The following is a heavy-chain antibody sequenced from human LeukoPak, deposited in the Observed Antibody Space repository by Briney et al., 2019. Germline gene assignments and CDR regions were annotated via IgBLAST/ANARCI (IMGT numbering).Heavy chain of an antibody. CDR1: GGSISSGYSY. V-gene: IGHV4-61*09. D-gene: IGHD6-19*01. Sequence: SQTLSLTCTVSGGSISSGYSYWTWVRQPAGKGLEWMGHIYTSGKIDYNPSLESRVTISVDTSKNQFSLRLNSVTAADTAVYYCASKVSSGDYWGQGTLVTVSS. CDR2: IYTSGKI. J-gene: IGHJ4*02. CDR3: ASKVSSGDY.